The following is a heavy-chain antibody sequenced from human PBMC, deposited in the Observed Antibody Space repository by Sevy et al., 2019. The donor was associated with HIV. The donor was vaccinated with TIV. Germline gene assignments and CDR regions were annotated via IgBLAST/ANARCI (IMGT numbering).Heavy chain of an antibody. Sequence: ASVKVSCKASGYTFTTYGISWVRQAPGQGLEWMGWIGAYNGNTNYAQKFQGRVTMTTDTSTSTAYMELRSLRSDDAAVYFCARGSSVWCIHFDYWGQGTLVTVSS. CDR2: IGAYNGNT. V-gene: IGHV1-18*01. D-gene: IGHD6-19*01. J-gene: IGHJ4*02. CDR1: GYTFTTYG. CDR3: ARGSSVWCIHFDY.